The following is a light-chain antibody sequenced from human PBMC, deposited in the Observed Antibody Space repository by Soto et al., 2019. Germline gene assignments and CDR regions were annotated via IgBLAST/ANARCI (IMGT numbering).Light chain of an antibody. CDR3: QSYASSLSRV. CDR1: SSNIGAGYD. Sequence: QSVLTQPPSVSGAPGQRVTISCTGSSSNIGAGYDVHWYQQLPGTAPKLLIYGNNNRPSGVPDRFSGSKSGTSASLAITGLQAEDEADYYCQSYASSLSRVFGGGTKLTVL. CDR2: GNN. V-gene: IGLV1-40*01. J-gene: IGLJ2*01.